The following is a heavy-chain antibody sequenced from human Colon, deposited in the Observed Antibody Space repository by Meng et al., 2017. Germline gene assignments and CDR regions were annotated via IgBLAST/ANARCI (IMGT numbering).Heavy chain of an antibody. Sequence: VPLVQSGAEVKKPGASVKVSCKTFGYNFISYFMYWVRQAPGQGLEWMGYIDPRNGDTRYHQKFQGRVTMTRDTSITTAYMEMTDLRDDDTAVYYCARDLAGLGGLWGQGTLVTVSS. CDR3: ARDLAGLGGL. CDR1: GYNFISYF. D-gene: IGHD6-19*01. V-gene: IGHV1-2*02. J-gene: IGHJ4*02. CDR2: IDPRNGDT.